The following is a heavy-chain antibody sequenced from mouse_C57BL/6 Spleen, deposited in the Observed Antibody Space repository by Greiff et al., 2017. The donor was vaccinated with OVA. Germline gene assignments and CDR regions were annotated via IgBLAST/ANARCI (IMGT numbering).Heavy chain of an antibody. CDR2: IDPETGGT. CDR3: TTECLGDGYFGGFAY. CDR1: GYTFTDYE. J-gene: IGHJ3*01. V-gene: IGHV1-15*01. D-gene: IGHD2-3*01. Sequence: VQLQQSGAELVRPGASVTLSCKASGYTFTDYEMHWVKQTPVHGLEWIGAIDPETGGTAYNQKFKGKAILTADKSSSTAYMELRSLTSEETAVDDCTTECLGDGYFGGFAYWGQGTLVTVSA.